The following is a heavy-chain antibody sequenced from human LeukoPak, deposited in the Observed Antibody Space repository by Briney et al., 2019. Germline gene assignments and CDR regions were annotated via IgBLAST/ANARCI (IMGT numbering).Heavy chain of an antibody. J-gene: IGHJ5*02. D-gene: IGHD6-13*01. CDR1: GYTFTSYG. CDR2: ISAYNGNT. V-gene: IGHV1-18*01. Sequence: APVKVSCKASGYTFTSYGISWVRQAPGQGLEWMGWISAYNGNTNYAQKLQGRVTMTTDTSTSTAYMELRSLRSDDTAVYYCARAPGIAAPGDWFDPWGQGTLVTVSS. CDR3: ARAPGIAAPGDWFDP.